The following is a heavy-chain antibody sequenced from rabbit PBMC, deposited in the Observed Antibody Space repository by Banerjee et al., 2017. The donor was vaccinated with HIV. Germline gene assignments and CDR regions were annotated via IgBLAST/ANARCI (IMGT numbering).Heavy chain of an antibody. CDR3: ARRDNAYVDAPNL. J-gene: IGHJ4*01. CDR1: GSDISSNA. Sequence: QEQLVESGGGLVQPEGSLTLTCKASGSDISSNAMCWVRQAPGKGLELIACIYSSSGNTVYATWAKGRFTISKTSWTTVTLQMTSLTAADTATYFCARRDNAYVDAPNLWGPGTLVTVS. CDR2: IYSSSGNT. V-gene: IGHV1S45*01. D-gene: IGHD6-1*01.